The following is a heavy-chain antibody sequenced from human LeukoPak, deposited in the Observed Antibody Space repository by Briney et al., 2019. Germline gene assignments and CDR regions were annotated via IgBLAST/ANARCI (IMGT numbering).Heavy chain of an antibody. J-gene: IGHJ5*02. D-gene: IGHD2-2*01. V-gene: IGHV4-4*07. CDR2: IYTSGSP. CDR3: ARSRPAAPSKSSDP. CDR1: GGSISSFY. Sequence: PSETLSLTCTVSGGSISSFYWSWIRQPAGKGLEWIGRIYTSGSPNYSPSLKSRVSMSLDTSENHFSLRLSSVTAADTAVYYCARSRPAAPSKSSDPWGQGTLVTVSS.